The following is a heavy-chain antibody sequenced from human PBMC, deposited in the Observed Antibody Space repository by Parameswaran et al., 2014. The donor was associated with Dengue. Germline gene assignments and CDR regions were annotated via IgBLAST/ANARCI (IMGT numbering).Heavy chain of an antibody. V-gene: IGHV3-23*01. CDR3: ARGPGDYFDS. J-gene: IGHJ4*02. D-gene: IGHD7-27*01. Sequence: RWIRQPPGKGLEWVASISDSGDSTYFADSVKGRFTISRDNSKNTLYLQMSSLRAEDTALYYCARGPGDYFDSWGQGTLVTVSS. CDR2: ISDSGDST.